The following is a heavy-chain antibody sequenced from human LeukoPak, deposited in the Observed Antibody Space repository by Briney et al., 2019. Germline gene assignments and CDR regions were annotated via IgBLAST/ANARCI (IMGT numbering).Heavy chain of an antibody. CDR3: AGTGSGSYHSDY. Sequence: KPSETLSLTCTVSGGSISSSSYYWGWIRQPPGKGLEWIGSIYYSGSTYYNPSLKSRVTISVDTSKNQFSLKLSSVTAADTAVYYCAGTGSGSYHSDYWGQGTLVTVSS. V-gene: IGHV4-39*01. D-gene: IGHD3-10*01. J-gene: IGHJ4*02. CDR1: GGSISSSSYY. CDR2: IYYSGST.